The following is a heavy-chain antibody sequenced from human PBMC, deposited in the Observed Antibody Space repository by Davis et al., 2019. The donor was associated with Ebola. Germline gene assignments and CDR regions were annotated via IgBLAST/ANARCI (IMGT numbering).Heavy chain of an antibody. CDR3: ASLGGEAGAFTGFDY. CDR1: GGSISSYY. CDR2: ISYSGST. V-gene: IGHV4-59*01. Sequence: MPGGSLRLSCTVSGGSISSYYWTWIRQPPGKGLEWIGYISYSGSTNYNPSLRSRVTMSVDTSKNQFSLKLTSVTAADAAVYYCASLGGEAGAFTGFDYWGQGTLVTVSS. D-gene: IGHD3-16*01. J-gene: IGHJ4*02.